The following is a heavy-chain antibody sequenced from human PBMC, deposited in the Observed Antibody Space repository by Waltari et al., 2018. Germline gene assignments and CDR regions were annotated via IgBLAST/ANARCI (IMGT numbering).Heavy chain of an antibody. Sequence: QVQLVQSGAEVKKPGASVKVSCKASGYTFTSYGISWVRQAPGQGLEWMGWSSAYNGNTNDAQKLQGRVTMTTDTSTSTAYMELRSLRSDDTAVYYCARASAVAGTGGVSYWGQGTLVTVSS. J-gene: IGHJ4*02. V-gene: IGHV1-18*01. CDR1: GYTFTSYG. D-gene: IGHD6-19*01. CDR3: ARASAVAGTGGVSY. CDR2: SSAYNGNT.